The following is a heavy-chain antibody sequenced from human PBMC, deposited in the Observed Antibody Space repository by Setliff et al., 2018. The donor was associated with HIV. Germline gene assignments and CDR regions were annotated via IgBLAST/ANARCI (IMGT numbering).Heavy chain of an antibody. D-gene: IGHD5-12*01. CDR1: GFTFSNAW. CDR3: TTYSGYTDGPVEKYFDY. CDR2: IKSKTDGGTT. Sequence: LRLSCAASGFTFSNAWMNWVRQAPGKGLEYIGRIKSKTDGGTTDYAAPVKGRFTISGDDSKNTLYLQMNSLKTEDTAVYYCTTYSGYTDGPVEKYFDYWGQGTLVTVSS. J-gene: IGHJ4*02. V-gene: IGHV3-15*01.